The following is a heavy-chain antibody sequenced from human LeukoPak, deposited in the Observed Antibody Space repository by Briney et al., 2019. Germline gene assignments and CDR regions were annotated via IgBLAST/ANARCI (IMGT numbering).Heavy chain of an antibody. D-gene: IGHD3-10*01. J-gene: IGHJ6*02. CDR2: ISTYNGRT. Sequence: RASVKVSCKASGYTFTSYAIAWVRQAPGQGLEWMGWISTYNGRTNYAQKFRGRVTMTTDTSTNTGYMELRSLSSDDTAVYFCARDQLRYYGSNNYYSDMDFWGQGTTVTVSS. V-gene: IGHV1-18*01. CDR1: GYTFTSYA. CDR3: ARDQLRYYGSNNYYSDMDF.